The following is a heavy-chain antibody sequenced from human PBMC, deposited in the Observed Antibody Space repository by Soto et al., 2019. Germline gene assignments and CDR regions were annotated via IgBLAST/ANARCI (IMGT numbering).Heavy chain of an antibody. J-gene: IGHJ4*02. Sequence: EVQLVESGGGLIQPGGSLRLSCAVSAFTVNNNYMTWVRQAPGKGLEWVSVIYIGGSTFYADSVKGRFTISRDNSKNTLYLQMNSLTVEDTALYYRARGNQYSSVCGPIDHWRQGTLVTVSS. CDR2: IYIGGST. CDR3: ARGNQYSSVCGPIDH. D-gene: IGHD6-25*01. CDR1: AFTVNNNY. V-gene: IGHV3-53*01.